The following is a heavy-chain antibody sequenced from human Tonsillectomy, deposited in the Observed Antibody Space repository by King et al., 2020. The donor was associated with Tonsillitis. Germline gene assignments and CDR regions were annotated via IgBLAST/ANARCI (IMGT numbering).Heavy chain of an antibody. CDR2: INPKSGGT. D-gene: IGHD6-19*01. V-gene: IGHV1-2*02. CDR3: ATGGSGWYWVY. Sequence: VQLVQSGAEVKKPGASGRVSCKASGYTFTAYYIHWVRQAPGQGLEWMGWINPKSGGTTYIQKFQGRVTMTRDTSISTAYMELSRLRSDDTAVYYCATGGSGWYWVYWGQGTLVTVSS. CDR1: GYTFTAYY. J-gene: IGHJ4*02.